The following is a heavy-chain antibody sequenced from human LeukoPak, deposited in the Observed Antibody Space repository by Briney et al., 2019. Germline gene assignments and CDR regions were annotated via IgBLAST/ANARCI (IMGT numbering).Heavy chain of an antibody. CDR3: AMAPYSSSPPGAFDI. CDR2: IYPGDSDT. V-gene: IGHV5-51*01. D-gene: IGHD6-6*01. J-gene: IGHJ3*02. Sequence: PGESLKISCKGSGYSFTSYWIGWVRQMPGKGLEWMGIIYPGDSDTRYSPSFQGQVTISADKSISTAYLQWSSLKASDTAMYYCAMAPYSSSPPGAFDIWGQGTMVTVSS. CDR1: GYSFTSYW.